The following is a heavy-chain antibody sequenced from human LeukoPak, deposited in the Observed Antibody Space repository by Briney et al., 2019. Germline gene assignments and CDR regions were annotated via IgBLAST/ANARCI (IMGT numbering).Heavy chain of an antibody. CDR1: GFTFSSYW. V-gene: IGHV3-74*01. J-gene: IGHJ4*02. Sequence: PGGSLRLSCAASGFTFSSYWMNWVRHAPGKGLAWVSRIASDGSSTTYADSVKGRFSISGDNAKNTLYLQMNSLRVEDTAVYYCARGRPHGNDYWGQGTLVTVSS. CDR3: ARGRPHGNDY. D-gene: IGHD4-23*01. CDR2: IASDGSST.